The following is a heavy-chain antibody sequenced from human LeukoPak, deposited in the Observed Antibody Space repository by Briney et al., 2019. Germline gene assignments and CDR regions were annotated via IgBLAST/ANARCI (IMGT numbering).Heavy chain of an antibody. V-gene: IGHV3-30*02. CDR3: AKDRSMVRGVITDYMDV. Sequence: GGSLRLSCAASGFTFSSYGMHWVRQAPGKGLEWVAFIRYDGSNKYCADSVKGRFTISRDNSKNTLYLQMNSLRAEDTAVYYCAKDRSMVRGVITDYMDVWGKGTTVTISS. CDR2: IRYDGSNK. D-gene: IGHD3-10*01. J-gene: IGHJ6*03. CDR1: GFTFSSYG.